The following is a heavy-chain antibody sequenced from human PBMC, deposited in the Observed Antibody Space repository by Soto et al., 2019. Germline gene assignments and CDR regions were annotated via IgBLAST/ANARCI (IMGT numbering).Heavy chain of an antibody. CDR1: GGSISSSSYY. Sequence: SETLSLTCTVSGGSISSSSYYWGWIRQPPGKGLEWIGSIYYSGNTYYNPSLKSRVTISVDTSKNQFSLKLSSVTAADTAVYYCASPKPGVKSPSWFDPWGQGTLVTVSS. CDR3: ASPKPGVKSPSWFDP. CDR2: IYYSGNT. D-gene: IGHD3-10*01. V-gene: IGHV4-39*01. J-gene: IGHJ5*02.